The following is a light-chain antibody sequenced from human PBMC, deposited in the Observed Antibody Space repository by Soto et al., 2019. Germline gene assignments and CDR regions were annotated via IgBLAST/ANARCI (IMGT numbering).Light chain of an antibody. CDR2: EAS. J-gene: IGKJ1*01. CDR1: QSVSSS. V-gene: IGKV3-11*01. Sequence: EIVLTQSPATLSLSPGERATLSCRASQSVSSSLAWYQQKLGQAPRLLIYEASDRATGIPARFSGSGSGTDFTLIISSLDPEDFAVYYCQQGSTWPWTFGQGTKVEIK. CDR3: QQGSTWPWT.